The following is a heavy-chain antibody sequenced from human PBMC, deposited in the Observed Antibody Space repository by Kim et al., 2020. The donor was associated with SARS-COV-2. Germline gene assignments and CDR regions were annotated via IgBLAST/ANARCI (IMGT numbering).Heavy chain of an antibody. Sequence: SETLSLTCAVSGGSFSSYYWSWIRQPPGKGLEWIGYIYYSGSTNYNPSLKSRVTISVDTSKNQFSLKLSSVTAADTAVYYCAREVGIAAAGEMNYYYDCGLDVWGQGTTVTVSS. CDR3: AREVGIAAAGEMNYYYDCGLDV. J-gene: IGHJ6*02. D-gene: IGHD6-13*01. CDR1: GGSFSSYY. V-gene: IGHV4-59*01. CDR2: IYYSGST.